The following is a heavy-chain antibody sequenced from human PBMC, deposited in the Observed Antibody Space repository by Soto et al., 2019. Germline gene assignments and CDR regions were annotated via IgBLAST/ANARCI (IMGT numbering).Heavy chain of an antibody. D-gene: IGHD6-13*01. Sequence: XESLTISWQCSGYTFANFLLVWVRQLPGKGLEWMGIIYPGDHETRYRPSFHGKVTISADKSINTAYLQWNSLEASDTAFYFCARSPRSSPYFDYWGQGALVTVSS. CDR3: ARSPRSSPYFDY. J-gene: IGHJ4*02. CDR2: IYPGDHET. CDR1: GYTFANFL. V-gene: IGHV5-51*01.